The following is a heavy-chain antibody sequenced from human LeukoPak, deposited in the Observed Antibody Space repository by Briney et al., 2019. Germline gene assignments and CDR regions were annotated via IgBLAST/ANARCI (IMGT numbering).Heavy chain of an antibody. CDR1: GDSINNYY. Sequence: PSETLSLTCTVSGDSINNYYWSWIRQSPGKRLEWIGYIYYSGNTNYNPPLKSRVTFSVDTSKNQFALRMSSVTAADTAVYFCVGTYCGGDCYAMYAFDFWGQGTVVTVSS. CDR2: IYYSGNT. CDR3: VGTYCGGDCYAMYAFDF. V-gene: IGHV4-59*08. D-gene: IGHD2-21*02. J-gene: IGHJ3*01.